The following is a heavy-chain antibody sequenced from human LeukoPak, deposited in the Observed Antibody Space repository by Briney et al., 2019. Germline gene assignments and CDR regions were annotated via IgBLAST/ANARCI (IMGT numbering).Heavy chain of an antibody. D-gene: IGHD6-19*01. Sequence: SETLSLTCAVYGGSFSGYYWSWIRQPPGKGLEWIGEINHSGSTNYNPSLRSRVTISVDTSKNQFSLKLSSVTAADTAVYYCASEMAVAGDDYWGQGTLVTVSS. J-gene: IGHJ4*02. CDR3: ASEMAVAGDDY. CDR2: INHSGST. CDR1: GGSFSGYY. V-gene: IGHV4-34*01.